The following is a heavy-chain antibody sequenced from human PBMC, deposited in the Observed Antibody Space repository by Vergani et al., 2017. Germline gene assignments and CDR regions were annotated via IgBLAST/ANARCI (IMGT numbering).Heavy chain of an antibody. CDR2: INPSGGHT. D-gene: IGHD3-9*01. CDR3: ARGDYGILTGYRY. J-gene: IGHJ4*02. CDR1: GYTFSNYY. V-gene: IGHV1-46*03. Sequence: QVQVVQSGAEVKKSGASVKVSCKTSGYTFSNYYMHWVRQAPGQGLEWMGIINPSGGHTNYGQKFQGRVTMTRDTSTSTVYMELSSLRSEDTAIYYCARGDYGILTGYRYWGQGPLDT.